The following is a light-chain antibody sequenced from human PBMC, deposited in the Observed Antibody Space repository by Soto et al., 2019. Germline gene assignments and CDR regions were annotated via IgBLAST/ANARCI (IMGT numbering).Light chain of an antibody. V-gene: IGLV1-44*01. CDR2: NNN. Sequence: QSVLTQPPSASGTPGQKVTISCSGSSSNIGPNAVNWYQQLPGTAPKLLLYNNNQRPSGVSDRLSGSKHGTSASLAISGIQSDHEGDYPCAAWDDSLNGLVFGTGTKLTVL. J-gene: IGLJ1*01. CDR1: SSNIGPNA. CDR3: AAWDDSLNGLV.